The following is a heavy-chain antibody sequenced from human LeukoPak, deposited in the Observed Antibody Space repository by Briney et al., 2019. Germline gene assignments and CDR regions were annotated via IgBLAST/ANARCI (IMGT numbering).Heavy chain of an antibody. V-gene: IGHV4-30-4*07. CDR3: ARAEYYYGSGSYDF. J-gene: IGHJ4*02. CDR1: GGSIFSGGYS. D-gene: IGHD3-10*01. Sequence: SETLSLTCAVSGGSIFSGGYSWSWIRQPPGKGLECIGYICYNGSTYYNPSLKSRVTISVDTSKNQFSLHLSSVTAADTAVYYCARAEYYYGSGSYDFWGQGTLVTVSS. CDR2: ICYNGST.